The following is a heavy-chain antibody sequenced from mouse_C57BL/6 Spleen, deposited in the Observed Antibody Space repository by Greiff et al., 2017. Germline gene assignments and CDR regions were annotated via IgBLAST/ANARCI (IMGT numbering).Heavy chain of an antibody. CDR2: IDPSYSYT. V-gene: IGHV1-69*01. CDR3: SRSWSYYFDY. J-gene: IGHJ2*01. D-gene: IGHD1-1*02. CDR1: GYTFTSYW. Sequence: QVQLQQPGAELVMPGASVKLSCKASGYTFTSYWMHWVKQRPGQGLEWIGEIDPSYSYTNYNQKFKGKSTLTVDKSSSTAYMQLSSLTSETTAVYYCSRSWSYYFDYWGQGTTLTVSS.